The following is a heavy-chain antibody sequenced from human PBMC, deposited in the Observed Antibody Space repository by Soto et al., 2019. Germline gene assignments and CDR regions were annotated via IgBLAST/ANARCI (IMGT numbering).Heavy chain of an antibody. CDR3: ATDNCPTPSFFGN. D-gene: IGHD2-15*01. CDR2: IDYDGTRK. V-gene: IGHV3-33*01. Sequence: QVQLVESGGGVVRPGRSLRLSGVGSGFTFSAHGMHWVRQAPGKTLEWVAGIDYDGTRKYYADSVEGRFTISRDDSQKSLFLQINSLKDEETAVYCCATDNCPTPSFFGNWGRGTLVIVSS. CDR1: GFTFSAHG. J-gene: IGHJ4*02.